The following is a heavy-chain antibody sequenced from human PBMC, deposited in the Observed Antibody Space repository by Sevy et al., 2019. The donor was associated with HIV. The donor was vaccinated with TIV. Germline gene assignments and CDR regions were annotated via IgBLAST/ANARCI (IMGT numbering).Heavy chain of an antibody. V-gene: IGHV3-11*01. D-gene: IGHD5-18*01. J-gene: IGHJ6*02. Sequence: GGSLRLSCAASGFTFSDYYMSWIRQAPGKGLEWVSYISSSGSTIYYADSVKGRFTISRDNAKNSLYLQMNSLRAEDTAVYYCARQRGYSYIDYNYYGMDVWGQGTTVTVSS. CDR3: ARQRGYSYIDYNYYGMDV. CDR2: ISSSGSTI. CDR1: GFTFSDYY.